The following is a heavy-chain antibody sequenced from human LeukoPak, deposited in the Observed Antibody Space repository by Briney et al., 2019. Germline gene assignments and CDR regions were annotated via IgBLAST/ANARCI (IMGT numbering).Heavy chain of an antibody. D-gene: IGHD4-17*01. V-gene: IGHV4-59*01. CDR1: GGSISSYY. CDR2: IYYSGST. J-gene: IGHJ4*02. Sequence: PSETLSLTCTVSGGSISSYYWSWIRQPPGKGLEWIGYIYYSGSTNYNPSLKSRVTISVDTSKNQFSLKLSSVTAADTAVYYCARDNYGDYVTQCFDYWGQGTLVTVSS. CDR3: ARDNYGDYVTQCFDY.